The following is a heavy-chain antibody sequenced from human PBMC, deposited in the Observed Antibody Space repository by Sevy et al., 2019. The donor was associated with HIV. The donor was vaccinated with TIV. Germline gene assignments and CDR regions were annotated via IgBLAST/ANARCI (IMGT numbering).Heavy chain of an antibody. V-gene: IGHV4-59*12. CDR2: IFYSGST. D-gene: IGHD6-6*01. CDR1: GGSISSYY. Sequence: SETLSLTCTVSGGSISSYYWSWIRQPPGKGLEWIGYIFYSGSTYYNPSLKRRVTISVDTSKNQFSLKLTSVTAADTAVYYCATISQQLAGFFDYWGQGTLVTVSS. CDR3: ATISQQLAGFFDY. J-gene: IGHJ4*02.